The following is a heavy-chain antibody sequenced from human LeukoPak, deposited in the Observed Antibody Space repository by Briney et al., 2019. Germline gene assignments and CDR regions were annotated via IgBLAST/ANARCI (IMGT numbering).Heavy chain of an antibody. J-gene: IGHJ4*02. V-gene: IGHV1-24*01. CDR1: GYTLTELS. CDR2: FDPEDGET. CDR3: ATAPSYNPRFDY. Sequence: ASVKVSCKVSGYTLTELSVHWVRQAPGKGLEWMGGFDPEDGETIYAQKFQGRVTMTEDTSTDTAYMELSSLRSEDTAVYYCATAPSYNPRFDYWGQGTLVTVSS. D-gene: IGHD1-14*01.